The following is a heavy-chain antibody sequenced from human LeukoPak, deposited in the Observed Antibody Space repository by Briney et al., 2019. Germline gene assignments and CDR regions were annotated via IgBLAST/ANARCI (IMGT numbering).Heavy chain of an antibody. Sequence: GGSLRLSCTASGFTFDDYAMHWVRQAPGKGLEWVSGISWNSGIIGSADSVKGRFTISRDNAKNSLYLQMNSLRAEDTALYYCAKALREWELLFDYWGQGTLVTVSS. CDR1: GFTFDDYA. J-gene: IGHJ4*02. D-gene: IGHD1-26*01. CDR3: AKALREWELLFDY. V-gene: IGHV3-9*01. CDR2: ISWNSGII.